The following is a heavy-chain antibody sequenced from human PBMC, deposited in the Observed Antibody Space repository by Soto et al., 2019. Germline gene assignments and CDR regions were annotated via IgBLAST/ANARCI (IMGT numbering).Heavy chain of an antibody. J-gene: IGHJ4*02. Sequence: SVKVSCKASGGTFSSYTISWVRQAPGQGLEWMGRIIPILGIANYAQKFQGRVTITADRSTSTAYMELSSLRSEDTAVYYCARALEYSSSNFDYWGQGTLVTVSS. CDR1: GGTFSSYT. CDR3: ARALEYSSSNFDY. D-gene: IGHD6-6*01. V-gene: IGHV1-69*02. CDR2: IIPILGIA.